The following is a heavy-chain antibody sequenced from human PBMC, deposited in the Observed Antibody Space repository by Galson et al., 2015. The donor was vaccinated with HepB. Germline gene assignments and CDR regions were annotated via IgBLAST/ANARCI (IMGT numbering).Heavy chain of an antibody. CDR1: GFTFSENA. CDR2: ISGSGDTT. Sequence: SLRLSCAVSGFTFSENAMSWVRQAPGKGLEWVSAISGSGDTTFYAESVKGRFTISRDSSKSTLYLQMDSLRAEDTAVYYCAKDRFQSLVVGATGVNYFGYWGQGALVTVSS. J-gene: IGHJ4*02. CDR3: AKDRFQSLVVGATGVNYFGY. V-gene: IGHV3-23*01. D-gene: IGHD1-26*01.